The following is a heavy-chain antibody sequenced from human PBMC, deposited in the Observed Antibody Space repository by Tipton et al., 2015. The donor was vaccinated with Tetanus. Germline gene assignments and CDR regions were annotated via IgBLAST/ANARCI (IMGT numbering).Heavy chain of an antibody. Sequence: SGGSITSDNHYWSWIRQPPGKGLEWIGYIYHSGSTYYNASLKSRLDISLDTSKNQFSLRLTSVTVADTAVYYCARGWSECSSWSCSPFDSWGQGTLVTVSS. CDR2: IYHSGST. CDR1: GGSITSDNHY. CDR3: ARGWSECSSWSCSPFDS. J-gene: IGHJ4*02. V-gene: IGHV4-31*02. D-gene: IGHD2-2*01.